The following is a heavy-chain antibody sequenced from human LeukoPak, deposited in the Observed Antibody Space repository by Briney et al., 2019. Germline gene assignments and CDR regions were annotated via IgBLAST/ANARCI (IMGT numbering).Heavy chain of an antibody. CDR2: ISAYNGNT. Sequence: ASVKVSCKASGYTFTSYGITWVRQAPGQGLEWMGWISAYNGNTNYAQKLQGRVTMTTDTSTSTAYMELRSLRSDDTAVYYCAREPIRKNIVVPGFDIWGQGTMVTVSS. CDR3: AREPIRKNIVVPGFDI. J-gene: IGHJ3*02. V-gene: IGHV1-18*04. D-gene: IGHD2-2*01. CDR1: GYTFTSYG.